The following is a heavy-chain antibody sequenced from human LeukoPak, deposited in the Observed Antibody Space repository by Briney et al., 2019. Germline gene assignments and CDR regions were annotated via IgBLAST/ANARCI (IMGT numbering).Heavy chain of an antibody. D-gene: IGHD3-9*01. V-gene: IGHV3-23*01. CDR1: GFTFSSYA. Sequence: GGSLRLSCAASGFTFSSYAMSWVRQAPGKGLEWVSAISGSGGSTYYADSVKGRFTISRDNSKNTLYLKMNSLRAEDTAVYYCAKGGEYYDILTGSSLGYWGQGTLVTVSS. CDR3: AKGGEYYDILTGSSLGY. CDR2: ISGSGGST. J-gene: IGHJ4*02.